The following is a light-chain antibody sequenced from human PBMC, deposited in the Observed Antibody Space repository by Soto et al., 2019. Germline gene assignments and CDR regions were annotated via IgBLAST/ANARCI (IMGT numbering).Light chain of an antibody. Sequence: NFMLTQPHSVSESPGKTVTISCTRSSVSIASNDVQWYQQLPGSAPTTVIYENNQRPSGVPDRFSGSTDGSSNSASLSSSGLQTEDEADYYCQSYDCSTVVFGGGTKLTVL. CDR1: SVSIASND. CDR2: ENN. CDR3: QSYDCSTVV. V-gene: IGLV6-57*04. J-gene: IGLJ2*01.